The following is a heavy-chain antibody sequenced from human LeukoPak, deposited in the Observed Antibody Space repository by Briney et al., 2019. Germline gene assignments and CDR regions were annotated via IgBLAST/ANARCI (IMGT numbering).Heavy chain of an antibody. V-gene: IGHV3-30*02. J-gene: IGHJ4*02. CDR2: IRYDGSNK. CDR3: AKGIDY. Sequence: GGSLRLSCAASGFTFSSYEMNWVRQAPGKGLEWVAFIRYDGSNKYYADSVKGRFTISRDNSKNTLYLQMNSLRAEDTAVYYCAKGIDYWGQGTLVTVSS. CDR1: GFTFSSYE.